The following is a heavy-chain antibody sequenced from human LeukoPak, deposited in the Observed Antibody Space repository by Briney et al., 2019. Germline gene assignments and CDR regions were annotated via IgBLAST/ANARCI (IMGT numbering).Heavy chain of an antibody. CDR1: GGSITNYY. CDR2: ISYSGST. Sequence: SETLSLTCTVSGGSITNYYWSWIRQPPGKGLEWIGYISYSGSTNYNPSLKSRVTISVDTSKNQFSLKLNSVTAADTAVYYCARHNSGSGSILGNWGQGTLITVSS. V-gene: IGHV4-59*08. D-gene: IGHD3-10*01. CDR3: ARHNSGSGSILGN. J-gene: IGHJ1*01.